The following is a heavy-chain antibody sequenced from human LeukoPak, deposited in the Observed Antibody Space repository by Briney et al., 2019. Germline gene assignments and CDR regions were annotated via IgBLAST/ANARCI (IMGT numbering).Heavy chain of an antibody. D-gene: IGHD5-24*01. J-gene: IGHJ3*02. CDR2: IYYSGST. V-gene: IGHV4-59*01. Sequence: SSETLSLTCTVSGGSISSYYWSWIRQPPGKGLEWIGYIYYSGSTNYNPSLKSRVTISVDTSKNQFSLKLSSVTAADTAVYYCARAVEMATMDIWGQGQWSPSLQ. CDR3: ARAVEMATMDI. CDR1: GGSISSYY.